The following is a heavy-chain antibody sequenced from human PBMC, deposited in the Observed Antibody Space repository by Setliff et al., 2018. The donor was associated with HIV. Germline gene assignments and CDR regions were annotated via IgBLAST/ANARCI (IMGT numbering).Heavy chain of an antibody. J-gene: IGHJ4*02. CDR2: INHSGTT. CDR3: ARGLGEMGTKIGNYFDY. Sequence: SETLSLTCAVYGESLSGYYWSWLRQPPGKGLEWLGEINHSGTTNYNASLNRRVTISVDTSKNQFSLKLGSVTAADTAMYYCARGLGEMGTKIGNYFDYWGQGTLGTVSS. V-gene: IGHV4-34*01. CDR1: GESLSGYY. D-gene: IGHD1-1*01.